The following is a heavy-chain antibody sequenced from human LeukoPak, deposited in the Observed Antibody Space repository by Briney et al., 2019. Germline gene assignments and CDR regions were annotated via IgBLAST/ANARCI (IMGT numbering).Heavy chain of an antibody. J-gene: IGHJ2*01. Sequence: SETLSLTCTVSGGSISSSSYYWGWIRQSPGKGLGWIGSIYYSGSTYYNPSLKSRVTISVDTSKNQFSLKLSSVTAADTAVYYCARGGRSLVAAQFDLWGRGTLVTVSS. CDR1: GGSISSSSYY. D-gene: IGHD2-15*01. CDR3: ARGGRSLVAAQFDL. V-gene: IGHV4-39*07. CDR2: IYYSGST.